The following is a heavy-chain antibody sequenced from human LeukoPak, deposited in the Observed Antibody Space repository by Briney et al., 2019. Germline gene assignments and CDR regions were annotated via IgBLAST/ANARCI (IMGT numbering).Heavy chain of an antibody. CDR2: MYYSGRS. D-gene: IGHD3-22*01. V-gene: IGHV4-59*01. J-gene: IGHJ4*02. CDR1: GGSISGYY. Sequence: PSETLSLTCTVSGGSISGYYWSWIRRPPAKGLEYIGYMYYSGRSNYNPSLKSRGTISVDTSKNQFSLKLSSVTAADTAVYYCARVRGGTGGYYSLDHWGQGTLVTVSS. CDR3: ARVRGGTGGYYSLDH.